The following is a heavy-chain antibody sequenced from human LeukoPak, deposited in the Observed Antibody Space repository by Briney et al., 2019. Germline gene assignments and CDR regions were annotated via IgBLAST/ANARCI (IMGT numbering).Heavy chain of an antibody. CDR2: IRSKANSYAT. CDR1: GFTFSGSA. Sequence: GSLRLSCAASGFTFSGSAMHWVRQASGKGLEWVGRIRSKANSYATAYAASVKGRFTISRDNSKNTLYLQMNSLRAEDTAVYYCVKDGDTSGWYDFDYWGQGTLVTVSS. D-gene: IGHD6-19*01. J-gene: IGHJ4*02. V-gene: IGHV3-73*01. CDR3: VKDGDTSGWYDFDY.